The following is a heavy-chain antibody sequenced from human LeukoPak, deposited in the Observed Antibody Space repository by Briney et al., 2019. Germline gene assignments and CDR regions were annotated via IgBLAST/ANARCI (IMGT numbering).Heavy chain of an antibody. CDR3: APLNWVYPDGIDI. Sequence: PGGSLRLSCAASGFTFSGYWMSWVRQAPGKGLEWVASITDDGSEKYYMDSVKGRLTISRDNAKNSMSLQMNSLRAEDTAVYYCAPLNWVYPDGIDIWGQGTMVTVSS. V-gene: IGHV3-7*01. D-gene: IGHD6-13*01. CDR2: ITDDGSEK. CDR1: GFTFSGYW. J-gene: IGHJ3*02.